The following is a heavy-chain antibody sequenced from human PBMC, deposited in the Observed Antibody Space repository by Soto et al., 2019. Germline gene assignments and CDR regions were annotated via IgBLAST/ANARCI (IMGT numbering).Heavy chain of an antibody. CDR2: IYWDDDK. Sequence: ESGPTLVNPTQTLTLTCTFSGFSLSTSGVGVGWIRQPPGKALEWLALIYWDDDKRYSPSLKSRLTITKDTSKNQVVLTMTNMDPVDAATYYCAHRRDGSGSYRTHSWFDPWGQGTLVTVSS. J-gene: IGHJ5*02. CDR3: AHRRDGSGSYRTHSWFDP. V-gene: IGHV2-5*02. D-gene: IGHD3-10*01. CDR1: GFSLSTSGVG.